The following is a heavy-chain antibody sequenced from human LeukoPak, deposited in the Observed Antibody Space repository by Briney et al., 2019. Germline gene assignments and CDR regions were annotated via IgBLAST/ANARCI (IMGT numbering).Heavy chain of an antibody. V-gene: IGHV3-21*01. Sequence: GGSLRLSCVASGFTFSSYWMSWVRQAPGKGLEWVSSISSSSSYIYYADSVKGRFTISRDNAKNSLYLQMNSLRAEDTAVYYCARAVGYSLDYWGQGTLVTVSS. J-gene: IGHJ4*02. CDR1: GFTFSSYW. CDR2: ISSSSSYI. CDR3: ARAVGYSLDY. D-gene: IGHD5-24*01.